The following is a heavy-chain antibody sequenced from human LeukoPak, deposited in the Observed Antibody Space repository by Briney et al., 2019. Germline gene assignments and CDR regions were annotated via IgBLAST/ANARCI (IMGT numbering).Heavy chain of an antibody. CDR3: ARGPPLFDP. J-gene: IGHJ5*02. CDR1: GFTFSSYS. Sequence: GGALRLSCAASGFTFSSYSMTWVRQAPGKGLEWVSYISSASSTTYYADSVKGRFSISRDNAKNSLYLQMNSLRAEDTAIYYCARGPPLFDPWGQGTLVTVSS. V-gene: IGHV3-48*01. CDR2: ISSASSTT.